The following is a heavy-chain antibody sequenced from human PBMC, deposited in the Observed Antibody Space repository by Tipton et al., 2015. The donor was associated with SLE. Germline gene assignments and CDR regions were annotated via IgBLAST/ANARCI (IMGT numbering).Heavy chain of an antibody. J-gene: IGHJ3*02. D-gene: IGHD5-24*01. Sequence: TLSLTCTVSGGSISSYYWNWIRQTPGRGLEWIGFIHYTGSTNYNPSLKSRVTILLDTSKNHFSLRLNSVTAAETAVYYCARGGDGFNDAFDIWGQGTMVTVSS. V-gene: IGHV4-59*01. CDR2: IHYTGST. CDR3: ARGGDGFNDAFDI. CDR1: GGSISSYY.